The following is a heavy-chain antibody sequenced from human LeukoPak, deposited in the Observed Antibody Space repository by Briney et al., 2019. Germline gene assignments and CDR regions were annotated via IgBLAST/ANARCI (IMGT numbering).Heavy chain of an antibody. Sequence: GGSLRLSCAASGFTFSSYGMHWVRQAPGKGLEWVAVISYDGSNKYYADSVKGRFTISRDNSKNTLYLQMNSLRAEDTAVYYCAKGGPSSSGYYYGYWGQGTLVTVSS. J-gene: IGHJ4*02. CDR3: AKGGPSSSGYYYGY. D-gene: IGHD3-22*01. CDR1: GFTFSSYG. V-gene: IGHV3-30*18. CDR2: ISYDGSNK.